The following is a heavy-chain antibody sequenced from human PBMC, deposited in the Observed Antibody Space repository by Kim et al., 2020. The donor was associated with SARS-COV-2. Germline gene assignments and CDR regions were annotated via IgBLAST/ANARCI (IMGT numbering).Heavy chain of an antibody. J-gene: IGHJ3*02. CDR3: ASPTTVTTGGYAFDI. CDR2: IYPGDSDT. V-gene: IGHV5-51*01. Sequence: GESLKISCKGSGYSFTSYWIGWVRQMPGKGLEWMGIIYPGDSDTRYSPSFQGQVTISADKSISTAYLQWSSLEASDTAMYYCASPTTVTTGGYAFDIWGQGTMVTVSS. D-gene: IGHD4-17*01. CDR1: GYSFTSYW.